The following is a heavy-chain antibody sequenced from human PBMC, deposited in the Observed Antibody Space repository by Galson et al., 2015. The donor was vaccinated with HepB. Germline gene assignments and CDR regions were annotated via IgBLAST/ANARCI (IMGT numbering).Heavy chain of an antibody. D-gene: IGHD3-22*01. CDR2: ININGNNR. CDR3: VRETHYYDSRAYYPPAH. V-gene: IGHV3-74*01. J-gene: IGHJ4*02. Sequence: SLRLSCAASGFTFGAYSMHWVRQVPGKGLVWVSRININGNNRIYADSVKGRFTISRDNAKNTLYLHMSSLRAEDTAVYYCVRETHYYDSRAYYPPAHWGQGTLVTVSS. CDR1: GFTFGAYS.